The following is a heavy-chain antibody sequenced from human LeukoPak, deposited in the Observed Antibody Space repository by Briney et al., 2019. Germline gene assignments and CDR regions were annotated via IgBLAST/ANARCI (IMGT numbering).Heavy chain of an antibody. CDR3: AKGVYGDYAPDFDY. Sequence: GGSLRLSCAASGFTFSTYGMHWVRQAPGKGLEWVAVISYDGSNKYYADSVKGRFTFSRDNSKNTLHLQMNSLRAEDTAVYYCAKGVYGDYAPDFDYWGQGTLVTVSS. V-gene: IGHV3-30*18. J-gene: IGHJ4*02. CDR2: ISYDGSNK. D-gene: IGHD4-17*01. CDR1: GFTFSTYG.